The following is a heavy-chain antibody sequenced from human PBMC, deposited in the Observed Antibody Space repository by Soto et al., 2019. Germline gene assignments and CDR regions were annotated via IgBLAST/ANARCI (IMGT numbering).Heavy chain of an antibody. CDR1: GFTFSNVW. V-gene: IGHV3-15*01. CDR2: IKSRTDGGTI. D-gene: IGHD3-16*01. Sequence: GGSLRLSCAASGFTFSNVWMSWVRQAPGKGLEWVGRIKSRTDGGTIDYTAPVKDRFTISRDDSKNTLYLQMNSLKTEDTAVYYCTTDPYYDDIWGSYPFDYWGQGTLVTVSS. J-gene: IGHJ4*02. CDR3: TTDPYYDDIWGSYPFDY.